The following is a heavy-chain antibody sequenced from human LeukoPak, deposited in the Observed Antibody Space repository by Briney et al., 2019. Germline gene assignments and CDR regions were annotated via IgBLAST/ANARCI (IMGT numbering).Heavy chain of an antibody. J-gene: IGHJ5*02. Sequence: PGGSLRLSCAVSGFTFSSSSMNWVRQAPGKGLEWVSSISGSSSYIYYADSVKGRFTISRDNAKNSLYLQMNSLRAEDTAVYYCARASRVVVVDAWFDPWGQGTLVTVSS. V-gene: IGHV3-21*01. CDR1: GFTFSSSS. D-gene: IGHD2-15*01. CDR3: ARASRVVVVDAWFDP. CDR2: ISGSSSYI.